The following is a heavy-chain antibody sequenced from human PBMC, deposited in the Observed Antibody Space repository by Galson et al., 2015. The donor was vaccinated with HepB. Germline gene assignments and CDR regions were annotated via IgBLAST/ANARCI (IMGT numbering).Heavy chain of an antibody. CDR1: GGSFSGYY. V-gene: IGHV4-34*01. D-gene: IGHD3-10*01. J-gene: IGHJ4*02. CDR3: ARGHVHRVRHGSGSHAYIDY. CDR2: INHSGST. Sequence: SETLSLTCAVYGGSFSGYYWSWIRQPPGKGLEWIGEINHSGSTNYNPSLKSRVTISVDTSKNQFTLKLSSVTAADTAVYYCARGHVHRVRHGSGSHAYIDYWVQGTLVTVSS.